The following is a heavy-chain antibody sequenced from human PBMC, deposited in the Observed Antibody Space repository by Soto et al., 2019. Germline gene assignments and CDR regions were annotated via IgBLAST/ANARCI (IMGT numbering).Heavy chain of an antibody. V-gene: IGHV3-30*18. J-gene: IGHJ6*02. CDR2: ISYVGSNK. D-gene: IGHD6-19*01. CDR3: VKDGSSGWPYYYGMDV. Sequence: QVQLVESGGGVVQPGRSLRLSCAASGFTFSSYGMHWVRQAPGKGLEGGAVISYVGSNKNYADSVKGRFTISRDNSKNTLYLQMSSLRAEDTAVYYCVKDGSSGWPYYYGMDVWGQGTTVTVSS. CDR1: GFTFSSYG.